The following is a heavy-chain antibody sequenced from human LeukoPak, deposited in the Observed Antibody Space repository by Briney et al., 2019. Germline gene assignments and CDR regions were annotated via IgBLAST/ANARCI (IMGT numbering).Heavy chain of an antibody. CDR3: AREIGSAARGR. V-gene: IGHV3-7*05. J-gene: IGHJ4*02. CDR2: IKEDGSEK. Sequence: GGSLRLSCVASKFTFSSYWMSWVRQAPGKGLEWVANIKEDGSEKYYVDSVKGRFTISRDNAKNSVYLQMNSLRAEDTAVYYCAREIGSAARGRWGQGTLVTVSS. CDR1: KFTFSSYW. D-gene: IGHD6-13*01.